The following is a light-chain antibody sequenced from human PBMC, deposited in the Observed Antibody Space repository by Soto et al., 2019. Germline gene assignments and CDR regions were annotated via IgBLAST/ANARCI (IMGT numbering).Light chain of an antibody. J-gene: IGLJ1*01. CDR1: SSDVGGYNF. V-gene: IGLV2-8*01. CDR2: DVT. Sequence: QSALTQPPSASGSPGQSVAISCTGTSSDVGGYNFVSWYQQHPGRAPKLIIYDVTKRPSGVPDRFSGSKSGNSASLTVSGLQPEDEADYYCSSYAGTHVVFGTGTKLTVL. CDR3: SSYAGTHVV.